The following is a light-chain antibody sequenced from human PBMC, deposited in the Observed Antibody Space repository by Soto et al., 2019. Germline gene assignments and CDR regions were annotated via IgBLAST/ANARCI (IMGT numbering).Light chain of an antibody. CDR1: ESVHRN. CDR2: YAS. J-gene: IGKJ3*01. V-gene: IGKV3-15*01. CDR3: QHYSNWPPT. Sequence: EMVMTQSPATLSVSPGERVTLSCRASESVHRNLAWYQQKSGQGPSLLIYYASTRATGVPDRFTGSGSGTEFPPTISRLQSEEFRIYHCQHYSNWPPTFGPGTKVEIK.